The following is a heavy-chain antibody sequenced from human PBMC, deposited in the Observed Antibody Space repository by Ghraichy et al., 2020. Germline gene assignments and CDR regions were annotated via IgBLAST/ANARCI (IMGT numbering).Heavy chain of an antibody. CDR2: IYSGGST. Sequence: GGSLRLSCAASGFTVSSYCMSWVRQAPGKGLEWVSVIYSGGSTYYEAYVKGRFTITRDKSKNMQYLQMNSLGAEDTAVYYCSREYSRCYWYDFDYWGQGTMVTVSS. CDR1: GFTVSSYC. CDR3: SREYSRCYWYDFDY. J-gene: IGHJ4*02. D-gene: IGHD1-26*01. V-gene: IGHV3-53*01.